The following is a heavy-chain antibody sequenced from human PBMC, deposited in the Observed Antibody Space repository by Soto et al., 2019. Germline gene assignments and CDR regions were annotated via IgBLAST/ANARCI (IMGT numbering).Heavy chain of an antibody. J-gene: IGHJ4*02. Sequence: QVQLVESGGGVVQPGRSLRLSCAASGFTFSSYGMHWVRQAPGKGLEWVAVIWYDGSNKYYADSVKGRFTISRDNSKNKLYLQMNSLRAEDTAVYYCASGDRYNWNFFDYWGQGTLVTVSS. CDR3: ASGDRYNWNFFDY. CDR2: IWYDGSNK. CDR1: GFTFSSYG. V-gene: IGHV3-33*01. D-gene: IGHD1-20*01.